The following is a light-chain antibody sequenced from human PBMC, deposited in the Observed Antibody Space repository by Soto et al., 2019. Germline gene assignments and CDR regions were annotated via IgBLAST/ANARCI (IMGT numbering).Light chain of an antibody. J-gene: IGKJ1*01. CDR3: QQYGSSPRT. CDR1: QRISNSY. CDR2: DAS. V-gene: IGKV3-20*01. Sequence: EIVMKQSPATLSVYTGERATLSCRASQRISNSYLAWYQQKPGQAPRLLLYDASSRATGIPDRVSGSGSGTDFTLTISRLEPEDFAVYYCQQYGSSPRTFGQGTKVDI.